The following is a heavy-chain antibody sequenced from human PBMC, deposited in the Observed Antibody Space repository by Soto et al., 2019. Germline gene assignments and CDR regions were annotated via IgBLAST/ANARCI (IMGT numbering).Heavy chain of an antibody. J-gene: IGHJ6*03. CDR3: TRHIGYSGYDYYYYYMDV. Sequence: PGGSLRLSCAASGFTFSGSAMHWVRQASGKGLEWVGRIRSKANSYATAYAASVKGRFTISRDDSKNTAYLQMNSLKTEDTAVYYCTRHIGYSGYDYYYYYMDVWGKGTTVTVSS. CDR2: IRSKANSYAT. V-gene: IGHV3-73*01. D-gene: IGHD5-12*01. CDR1: GFTFSGSA.